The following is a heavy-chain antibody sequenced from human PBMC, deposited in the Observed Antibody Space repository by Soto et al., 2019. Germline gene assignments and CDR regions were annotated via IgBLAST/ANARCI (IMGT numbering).Heavy chain of an antibody. Sequence: GASVKVSCKASGYTFTSYDSNWVRQATGQGLEWMGWMNPNSGNTGYAQKFQGRVTMTRNTSISTAYMELSSLRSEDTAVYYCALNRIHKRIPRSLYHPPGSNIWGQGTMVTVSS. D-gene: IGHD3-16*02. V-gene: IGHV1-8*01. CDR1: GYTFTSYD. CDR3: ALNRIHKRIPRSLYHPPGSNI. J-gene: IGHJ3*02. CDR2: MNPNSGNT.